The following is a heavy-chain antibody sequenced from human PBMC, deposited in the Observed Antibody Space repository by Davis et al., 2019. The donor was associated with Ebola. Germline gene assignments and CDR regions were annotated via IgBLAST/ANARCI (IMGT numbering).Heavy chain of an antibody. CDR2: IYYSGST. V-gene: IGHV4-31*03. CDR1: GGSISSGGYY. J-gene: IGHJ3*02. Sequence: SETLSLTCTVSGGSISSGGYYWSWIRQHPGKGLEWIGYIYYSGSTYYNPSLKSRVTISVDTSKNQFSLKLSSVTAADTAVYYCARDQEFPVMAFDIWGQGTMVTVSS. D-gene: IGHD3-10*01. CDR3: ARDQEFPVMAFDI.